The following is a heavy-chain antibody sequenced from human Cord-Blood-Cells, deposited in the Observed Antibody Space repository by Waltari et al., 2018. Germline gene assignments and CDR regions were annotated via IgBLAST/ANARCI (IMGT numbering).Heavy chain of an antibody. V-gene: IGHV4-61*09. Sequence: QVQLQESGPGLVKPSQTLSLTCTVSGGSISSGSYYWSWIRQPAVKGLEWIGYVYTSGSTNYHPSLKSRVTISVDTSKNQFSLKLSSVTAADTAVYYCARVGSYNWFDPWGQGTLVTVSS. CDR2: VYTSGST. D-gene: IGHD1-1*01. CDR1: GGSISSGSYY. CDR3: ARVGSYNWFDP. J-gene: IGHJ5*02.